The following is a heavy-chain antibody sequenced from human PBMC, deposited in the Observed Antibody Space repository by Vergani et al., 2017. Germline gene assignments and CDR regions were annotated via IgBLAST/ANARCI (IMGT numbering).Heavy chain of an antibody. CDR1: GDSMRSSNW. D-gene: IGHD4/OR15-4a*01. CDR2: IFHSGAT. CDR3: ARDITHRIYKYNRHGALDV. J-gene: IGHJ3*01. Sequence: QVQLQESGPGLVKPLETLSLTCTVTGDSMRSSNWWTWVRQFPGKGLEWLGDIFHSGATNYNPSRKSRLSISVDTSTNQYSLKLTSLSVAETAIYVCARDITHRIYKYNRHGALDVWGQGKMVTVSS. V-gene: IGHV4-4*01.